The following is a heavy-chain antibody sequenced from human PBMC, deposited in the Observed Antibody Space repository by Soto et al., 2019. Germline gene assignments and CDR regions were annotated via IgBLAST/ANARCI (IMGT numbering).Heavy chain of an antibody. J-gene: IGHJ6*02. V-gene: IGHV1-18*01. CDR3: ARDTKVIVVVTYYYYYGMDV. D-gene: IGHD3-22*01. CDR1: GYTFTSYG. Sequence: QVQLVQSGAEVKKPGASVKVSCKASGYTFTSYGISWVRQAPGQGLEWMGWISAYNGNTNYAQKLQGRVTMTTDTTTNTAYLELRSMRSHDTAVYYCARDTKVIVVVTYYYYYGMDVWGQGTTVTVSS. CDR2: ISAYNGNT.